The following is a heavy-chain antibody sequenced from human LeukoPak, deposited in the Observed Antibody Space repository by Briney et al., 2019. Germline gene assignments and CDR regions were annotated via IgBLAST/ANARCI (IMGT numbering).Heavy chain of an antibody. Sequence: GGSLRLSCAASGFTFSSYGMHWVRQAPGKGLEYVSGINSNGVSTYYENSVKGRFTISRDNAKNTLHLKMNSLRAEDTAVYYCVRRVSDSGTYFFDYWGQGTLVTVSS. D-gene: IGHD3-10*01. CDR1: GFTFSSYG. CDR2: INSNGVST. CDR3: VRRVSDSGTYFFDY. V-gene: IGHV3-64*01. J-gene: IGHJ4*02.